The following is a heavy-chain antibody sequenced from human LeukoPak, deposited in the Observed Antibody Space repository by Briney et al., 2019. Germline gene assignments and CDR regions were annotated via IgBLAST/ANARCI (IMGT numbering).Heavy chain of an antibody. J-gene: IGHJ6*02. CDR2: INPNSGGT. CDR3: ARDTTPLCGGDCTSYVYYYGMDV. Sequence: ASVKVSCKASGYTFTGYYMHWVRQAPGQGLEWMGWINPNSGGTNYAQKFQGRVTMTRDTSISTAYMELSSLRSEDTAVYYCARDTTPLCGGDCTSYVYYYGMDVWGQGTTVTVSS. D-gene: IGHD2-21*02. CDR1: GYTFTGYY. V-gene: IGHV1-2*02.